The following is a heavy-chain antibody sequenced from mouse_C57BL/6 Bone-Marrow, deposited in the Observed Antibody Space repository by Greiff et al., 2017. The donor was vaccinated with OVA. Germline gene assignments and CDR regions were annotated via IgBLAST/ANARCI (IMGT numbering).Heavy chain of an antibody. CDR1: GYTFTDYE. CDR2: IDPETGGT. J-gene: IGHJ3*01. D-gene: IGHD3-2*02. V-gene: IGHV1-15*01. Sequence: QVQLQQSGAELVRPGASVTLSCKASGYTFTDYEMHWVKQTPVHGLEWIGAIDPETGGTAYNQKFKGKAILTADKSSSTAYMELRSLTSGDSADYYCTRLKLSVCPAWFAYWGQGTLVTVSA. CDR3: TRLKLSVCPAWFAY.